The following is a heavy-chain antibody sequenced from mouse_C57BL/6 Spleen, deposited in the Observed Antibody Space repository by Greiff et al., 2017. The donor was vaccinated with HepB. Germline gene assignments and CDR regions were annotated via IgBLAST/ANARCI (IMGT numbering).Heavy chain of an antibody. CDR3: TRSVLPYWYFDV. J-gene: IGHJ1*03. CDR2: IYPGNSDT. CDR1: GYTFTSYW. V-gene: IGHV1-5*01. Sequence: EVQVVESGTVLARPGASVKMSCKTSGYTFTSYWMHWVKQRPGQGLEWIGAIYPGNSDTSYNQKFKGKAKLTAVTSASTAYMELSSLTNEDSAVYYCTRSVLPYWYFDVWGTGTTVTVSS.